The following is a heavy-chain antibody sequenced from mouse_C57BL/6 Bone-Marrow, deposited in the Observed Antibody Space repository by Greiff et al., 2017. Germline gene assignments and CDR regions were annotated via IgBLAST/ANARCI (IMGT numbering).Heavy chain of an antibody. V-gene: IGHV5-2*03. CDR1: EYEFPSHD. CDR2: INSDGGST. D-gene: IGHD2-5*01. CDR3: ARHSNYVGWFAY. Sequence: EVKLVESGGGLVQPGESLKLSCESTEYEFPSHDMSWVRKTPEKRLELVAAINSDGGSTYYPDTMERRFIISSDNTKKTLYLQMSRLRSEDTALYYCARHSNYVGWFAYWGQGTLVTVSA. J-gene: IGHJ3*01.